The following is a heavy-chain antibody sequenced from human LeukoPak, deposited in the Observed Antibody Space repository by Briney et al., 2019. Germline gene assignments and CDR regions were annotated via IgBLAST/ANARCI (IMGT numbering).Heavy chain of an antibody. V-gene: IGHV5-10-1*01. Sequence: GESLEISCKGSGLNFTSYWISWGRQLPGKGLEWMGRIDPSDSYTNYSPSFQGHVTIPADKYNSTAYLQWSSLTASDTGMYYCARTSWFGVDYWGQGTLVTVS. CDR2: IDPSDSYT. D-gene: IGHD3-10*01. CDR1: GLNFTSYW. CDR3: ARTSWFGVDY. J-gene: IGHJ4*02.